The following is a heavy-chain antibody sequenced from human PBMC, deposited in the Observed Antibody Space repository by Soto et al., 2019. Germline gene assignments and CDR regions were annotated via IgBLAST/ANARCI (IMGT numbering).Heavy chain of an antibody. D-gene: IGHD3-22*01. CDR1: GFTFGDYA. J-gene: IGHJ4*02. CDR2: IRSKAYGGTT. V-gene: IGHV3-49*05. Sequence: EVQLVESGGGLVKPGRSLRLSCTASGFTFGDYAMSWFRQAPGKGLEWVGFIRSKAYGGTTEYAASVKGRFTISRDDSKSIAYLQMNSLKTEDTAVYYCTRGYYDSSGYYDYWGQGTLVTVSS. CDR3: TRGYYDSSGYYDY.